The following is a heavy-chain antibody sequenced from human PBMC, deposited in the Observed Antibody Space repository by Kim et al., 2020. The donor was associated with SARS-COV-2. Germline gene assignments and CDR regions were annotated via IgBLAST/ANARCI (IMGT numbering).Heavy chain of an antibody. CDR3: ARGRRGKSPTGDY. J-gene: IGHJ4*02. Sequence: YAQKFQGRVTMTRNTSISTAYMELSSLRSEDTAVYYCARGRRGKSPTGDYWGQGTLVTVSS. V-gene: IGHV1-8*01.